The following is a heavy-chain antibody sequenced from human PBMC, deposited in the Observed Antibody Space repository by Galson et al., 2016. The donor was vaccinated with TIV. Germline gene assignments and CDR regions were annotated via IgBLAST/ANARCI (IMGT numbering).Heavy chain of an antibody. Sequence: ETLSLTCTVSGGSISSTSYYWGWIRQPPGKGLEWIGNIYCSGSAYYNPSLKSRVTISVDTSKNQFSLTLSSVTAADTAVYYCATYCSSTTCLFDPWGQGTLVTVSS. CDR2: IYCSGSA. D-gene: IGHD2-2*01. J-gene: IGHJ5*02. CDR3: ATYCSSTTCLFDP. CDR1: GGSISSTSYY. V-gene: IGHV4-39*01.